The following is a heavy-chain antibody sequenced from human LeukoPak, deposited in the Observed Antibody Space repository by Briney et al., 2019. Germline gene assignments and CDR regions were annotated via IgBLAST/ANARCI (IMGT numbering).Heavy chain of an antibody. CDR2: IYWNDDK. J-gene: IGHJ5*02. CDR1: GFSLSTSGVG. V-gene: IGHV2-5*01. D-gene: IGHD2-2*01. Sequence: SGPTLVKPTQTLTLTCTFSGFSLSTSGVGVGWIRQPPGKALEWLALIYWNDDKRYSPSLKSRLTITKDTSKNQVVLTMTNMDPVDTATYYCAHLTSSPAAIHNWFDPWGQGTLVTVSS. CDR3: AHLTSSPAAIHNWFDP.